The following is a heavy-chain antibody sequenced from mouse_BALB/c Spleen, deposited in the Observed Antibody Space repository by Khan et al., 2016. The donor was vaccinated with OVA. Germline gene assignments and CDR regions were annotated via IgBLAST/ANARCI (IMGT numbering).Heavy chain of an antibody. CDR2: INPSNGGT. J-gene: IGHJ3*01. D-gene: IGHD1-1*01. CDR1: GYTFTSYY. CDR3: TRGGYGSPFAY. V-gene: IGHV1S81*02. Sequence: QVQPKQSGAELVKPGASVKLSCKASGYTFTSYYMYWVKQRPGQGLEWIGEINPSNGGTNVNEKFKSKATLTVDKSSSTAYMEVSSLTSEDSAVYYCTRGGYGSPFAYWGQGTLVTVSA.